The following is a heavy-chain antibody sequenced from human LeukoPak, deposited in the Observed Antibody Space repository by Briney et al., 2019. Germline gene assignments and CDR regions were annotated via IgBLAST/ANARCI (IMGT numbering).Heavy chain of an antibody. J-gene: IGHJ4*02. V-gene: IGHV1-8*01. CDR3: ASSLNTAMVRAIDY. CDR2: MNPNSGNT. Sequence: AASVKVSCKASGYTFTSDINWVRQATGQGLEWMGWMNPNSGNTGYAQKFQGRVTKTRNTSISTAYMELSSLRSEDTAVYYCASSLNTAMVRAIDYWGQGTLVTVSS. CDR1: GYTFTSD. D-gene: IGHD5-18*01.